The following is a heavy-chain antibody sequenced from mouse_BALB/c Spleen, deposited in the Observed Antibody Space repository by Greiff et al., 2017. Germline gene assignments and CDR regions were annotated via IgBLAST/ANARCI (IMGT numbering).Heavy chain of an antibody. CDR2: INPSNGRT. Sequence: QVQLQQPGAELVKPGASVKLSCKASGYTFTNYWMHWVKQRPGQGLEWIGEINPSNGRTNYNEKFKSKATLTAYKSSSTAYMQLSSLTSEDSAVYYCARSFYFDYWGQGTTLTVSS. J-gene: IGHJ2*01. V-gene: IGHV1S81*02. CDR1: GYTFTNYW. CDR3: ARSFYFDY.